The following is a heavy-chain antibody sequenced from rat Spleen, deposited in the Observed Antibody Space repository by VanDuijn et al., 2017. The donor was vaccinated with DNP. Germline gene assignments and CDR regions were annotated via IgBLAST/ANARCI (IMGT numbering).Heavy chain of an antibody. CDR3: ARGSTSIYWYFDF. CDR2: ISPRGSRT. Sequence: EVQLVESGGGLVQPGRSLKLSCAASGFTFRDYYMAWIRQAPKKGLEWVAAISPRGSRTYYPDSVKGRFTISRDDAKSSLYLQMNSLKSEDTATYYCARGSTSIYWYFDFWGPGTMVTVSS. J-gene: IGHJ1*01. V-gene: IGHV5-7*01. CDR1: GFTFRDYY. D-gene: IGHD3-1*01.